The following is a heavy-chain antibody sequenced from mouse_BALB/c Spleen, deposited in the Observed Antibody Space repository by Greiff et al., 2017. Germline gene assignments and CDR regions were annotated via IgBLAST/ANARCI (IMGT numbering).Heavy chain of an antibody. V-gene: IGHV1-54*01. CDR3: ARGDFYYGSSPFAY. CDR2: INPGSGGT. CDR1: GYAFTNYL. Sequence: QVQLQQSGAELVRPGTSVKVSCKASGYAFTNYLIEWVKQRPGQGLEWIGVINPGSGGTNYNEKFKGKATLTADKSSSTAYMQLSSLTSDDSAVYFCARGDFYYGSSPFAYWGQGTLVTVSA. J-gene: IGHJ3*01. D-gene: IGHD1-1*01.